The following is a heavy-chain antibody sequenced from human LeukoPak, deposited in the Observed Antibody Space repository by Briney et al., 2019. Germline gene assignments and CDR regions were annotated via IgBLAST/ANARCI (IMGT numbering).Heavy chain of an antibody. Sequence: SQTLSLTCAISGDSVSSNSAAWSWIRQSPSRGLEWLGRTYYRSKWYNDYAVSVKSRITINPDTSKNQFSLQLNSVTPEDTAVYYCAREITMVREPGNWFDPWGQGTLVTVSS. CDR2: TYYRSKWYN. D-gene: IGHD3-10*01. V-gene: IGHV6-1*01. CDR3: AREITMVREPGNWFDP. CDR1: GDSVSSNSAA. J-gene: IGHJ5*02.